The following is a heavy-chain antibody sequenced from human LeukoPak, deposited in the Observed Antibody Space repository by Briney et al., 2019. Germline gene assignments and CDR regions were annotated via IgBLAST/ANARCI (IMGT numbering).Heavy chain of an antibody. D-gene: IGHD2-15*01. CDR2: IYYSGST. CDR1: GGSISSSSYY. J-gene: IGHJ4*02. V-gene: IGHV4-39*01. CDR3: ARHLGSTYCSGGSCYRGYYVDY. Sequence: SETLSLTCTVSGGSISSSSYYWGWIRQPPGRGLEWIGSIYYSGSTYYNPSLKSRVTISVDTSKNQFSLKLSSVTAADTAVYYCARHLGSTYCSGGSCYRGYYVDYWGQGTLVTVSS.